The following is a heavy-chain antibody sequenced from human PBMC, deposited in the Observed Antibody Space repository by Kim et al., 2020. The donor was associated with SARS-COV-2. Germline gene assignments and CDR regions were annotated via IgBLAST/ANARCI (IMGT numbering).Heavy chain of an antibody. V-gene: IGHV3-21*01. CDR3: ARHPTESWGYYYGMDV. Sequence: VKGRFPISRDNAKNSLYLQMNGLKAEDTAVYYCARHPTESWGYYYGMDVWGQGTTVTVSS. D-gene: IGHD4-17*01. J-gene: IGHJ6*02.